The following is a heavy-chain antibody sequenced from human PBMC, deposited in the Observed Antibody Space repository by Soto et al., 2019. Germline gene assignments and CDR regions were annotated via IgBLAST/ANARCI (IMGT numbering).Heavy chain of an antibody. CDR1: GYTFTSYV. V-gene: IGHV1-18*01. J-gene: IGHJ6*02. Sequence: QVQLVQSGAEVKKPGVSVKVSCRASGYTFTSYVISWVRQAPGQGLEWMGWISAYNGNTNFAQKLQGRVTMTTDTSTSTAYMELRSLRSDDTAVYYCARVVATVAGPYGMDVWGQGTTVTVSS. CDR2: ISAYNGNT. D-gene: IGHD6-19*01. CDR3: ARVVATVAGPYGMDV.